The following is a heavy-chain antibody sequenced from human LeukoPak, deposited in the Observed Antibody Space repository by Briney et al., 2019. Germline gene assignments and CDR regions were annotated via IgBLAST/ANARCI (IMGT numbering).Heavy chain of an antibody. CDR1: GFTFSTYA. CDR3: VRNVLWGSYRNDY. D-gene: IGHD3-16*02. J-gene: IGHJ4*02. Sequence: PGGSLRLSCAASGFTFSTYAMNWVRQAPGKGLEWVSGISGSGTNTFYTDSVKGRFTISRDNSKNTLYLQMNSPRAEDTAVYYCVRNVLWGSYRNDYWGQGTLVTVSS. V-gene: IGHV3-23*01. CDR2: ISGSGTNT.